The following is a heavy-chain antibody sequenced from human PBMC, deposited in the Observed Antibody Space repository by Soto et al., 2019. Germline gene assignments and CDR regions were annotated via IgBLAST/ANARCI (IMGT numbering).Heavy chain of an antibody. D-gene: IGHD2-15*01. V-gene: IGHV3-30*18. J-gene: IGHJ4*02. CDR3: AKDEGYCSGGSCYPGYFDY. CDR1: GFTFSSYG. CDR2: ISYDGSNK. Sequence: PGGSLRLSCAASGFTFSSYGMHWVRQAPGKGLEWVAVISYDGSNKYYADTGKGRFTLSRDNSKNTLYLQMNSLRAEDTAVYYFAKDEGYCSGGSCYPGYFDYWCQGTLVTVSS.